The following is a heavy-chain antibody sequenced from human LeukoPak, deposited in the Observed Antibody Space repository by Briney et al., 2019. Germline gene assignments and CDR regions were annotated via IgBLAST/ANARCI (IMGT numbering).Heavy chain of an antibody. Sequence: PSETLSLTCAVYGGSFSGYYWSWIRQPPGKGLEWIGEINHTGSTNYNSSLKSRVTISLDTSKNQFSLKLSSVTAADTAVYYCARGLPSYSGSRREGFDPWGRGTLVTVSS. CDR3: ARGLPSYSGSRREGFDP. CDR2: INHTGST. D-gene: IGHD3-10*01. V-gene: IGHV4-34*01. J-gene: IGHJ5*02. CDR1: GGSFSGYY.